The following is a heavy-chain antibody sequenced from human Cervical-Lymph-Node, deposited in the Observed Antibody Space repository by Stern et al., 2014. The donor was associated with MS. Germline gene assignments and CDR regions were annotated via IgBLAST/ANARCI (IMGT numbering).Heavy chain of an antibody. J-gene: IGHJ4*02. D-gene: IGHD3-3*01. V-gene: IGHV2-26*01. CDR1: GFSLSNSRMG. Sequence: QVTLRESGPVLVKPTETLTLTCTVSGFSLSNSRMGVSWIRQPPGKALEWLAPIFSHDEKSYSTSLKSRLTISKDTSKSQVVLTMTNMDPVDTATYYCARSSDYWSNSHPYYFDSWGQGTLVTVSS. CDR2: IFSHDEK. CDR3: ARSSDYWSNSHPYYFDS.